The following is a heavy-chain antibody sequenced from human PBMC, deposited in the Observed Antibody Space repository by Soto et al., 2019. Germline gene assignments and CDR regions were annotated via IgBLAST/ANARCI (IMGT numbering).Heavy chain of an antibody. CDR1: GFTFTSYE. D-gene: IGHD3-16*01. V-gene: IGHV3-48*03. J-gene: IGHJ4*02. Sequence: GWSLRLSCVASGFTFTSYELNLVRQAPGKGLEWGSYISRSGGTIYYTDSVKGRFTISRDNAKNSLFLQMNSLRVEDTAVYYCVRGGIDYWGEGTLVTVSS. CDR3: VRGGIDY. CDR2: ISRSGGTI.